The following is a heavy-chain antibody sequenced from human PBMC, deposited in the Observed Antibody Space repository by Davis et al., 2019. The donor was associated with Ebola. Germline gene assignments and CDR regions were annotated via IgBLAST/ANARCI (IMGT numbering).Heavy chain of an antibody. D-gene: IGHD2-15*01. J-gene: IGHJ4*02. CDR2: IYSGGST. CDR3: ARGGYCSGGNCYGYFDY. CDR1: GFTASRNY. Sequence: GGSLRLSCAASGFTASRNYMSRVPQAPWKGLEWVSVIYSGGSTYYADSVKGRFTISRDNSKNTLYLQMNSLRAEDTAVYYCARGGYCSGGNCYGYFDYWGQGTLVTVSS. V-gene: IGHV3-53*01.